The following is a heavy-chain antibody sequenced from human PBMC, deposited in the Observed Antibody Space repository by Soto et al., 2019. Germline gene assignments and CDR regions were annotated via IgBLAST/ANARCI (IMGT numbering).Heavy chain of an antibody. D-gene: IGHD2-2*01. CDR2: INPSGGST. J-gene: IGHJ4*02. CDR3: ARGVGVQAAKVPHQFFDWPRL. V-gene: IGHV1-46*01. Sequence: ASVKVSCKASGYTFTSYYMHWVRQAPGQGLEWMGIINPSGGSTSYAQKFQGRVTMTRDTSTSTVYMELSSLRSEDTAVYYCARGVGVQAAKVPHQFFDWPRLWGQGTLVTVSS. CDR1: GYTFTSYY.